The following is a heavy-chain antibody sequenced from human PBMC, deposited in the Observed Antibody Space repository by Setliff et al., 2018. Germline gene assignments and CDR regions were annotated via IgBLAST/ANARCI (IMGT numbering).Heavy chain of an antibody. V-gene: IGHV1-69*05. D-gene: IGHD3-16*02. CDR2: IIPIFGTA. CDR1: GGTFSSYA. CDR3: AREGNYDYVWGSYRDDAFDI. J-gene: IGHJ3*02. Sequence: GASVKVSCKASGGTFSSYAISWVRQAPGQGLEWMGGIIPIFGTANYAQKLQGRVTITTDESTSTAYMELSSLRSEDTAVYYCAREGNYDYVWGSYRDDAFDIWGQGTMVTVSS.